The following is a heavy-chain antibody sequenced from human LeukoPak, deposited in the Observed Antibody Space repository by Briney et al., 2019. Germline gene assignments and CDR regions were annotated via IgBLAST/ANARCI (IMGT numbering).Heavy chain of an antibody. D-gene: IGHD1-26*01. CDR3: ARGGGSYRIYAFDI. J-gene: IGHJ3*02. V-gene: IGHV3-48*03. CDR2: ISSSGSTI. Sequence: GGSLRLSCAASGFTFSSYEMNWVRQAPGKGLEWVSYISSSGSTIYYADSVKGRFTICRDNAKNSLYLQMNSLRAEDTAVYYCARGGGSYRIYAFDIWGQGTMVTVSS. CDR1: GFTFSSYE.